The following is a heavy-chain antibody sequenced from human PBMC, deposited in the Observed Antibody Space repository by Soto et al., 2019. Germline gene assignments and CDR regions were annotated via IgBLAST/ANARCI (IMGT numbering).Heavy chain of an antibody. D-gene: IGHD6-19*01. CDR2: ISTSGTT. CDR3: AREAGPDRWFDP. Sequence: SETLSLTCAVSGYSIGSAYHWGWIRQPPGKGLEWIGRISTSGTTNYNPSLKSRVTMSVDTSKNHFSLNLSSVTAADTAVYYCAREAGPDRWFDPWGQGTLVTVSS. CDR1: GYSIGSAYH. V-gene: IGHV4-38-2*01. J-gene: IGHJ5*02.